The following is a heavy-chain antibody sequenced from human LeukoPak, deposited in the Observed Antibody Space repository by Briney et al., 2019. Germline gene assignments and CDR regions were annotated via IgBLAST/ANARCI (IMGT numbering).Heavy chain of an antibody. V-gene: IGHV3-30*02. J-gene: IGHJ6*02. CDR1: GFTFSSYG. CDR3: AKDSNYYGSGYYYYYYGMDV. D-gene: IGHD3-10*01. CDR2: IRYDGSNK. Sequence: GGSLRLSCAASGFTFSSYGIHWVRQAPGKGLEWVAFIRYDGSNKYYADSVKGRFTISRDNSKNTLYLQMNSLRAEDTAVYYCAKDSNYYGSGYYYYYYGMDVWGQRTTVTVSS.